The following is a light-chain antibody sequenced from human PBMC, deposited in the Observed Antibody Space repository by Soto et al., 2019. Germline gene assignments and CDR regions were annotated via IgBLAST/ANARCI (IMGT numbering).Light chain of an antibody. CDR1: SSDVGGYNY. J-gene: IGLJ1*01. CDR3: TSYAGSKGV. CDR2: EVS. Sequence: QSALTQPPSASGSPGQSVTISCTGTSSDVGGYNYVSWYQQHPGKAPKLMIYEVSKRPSGVPDRFSGTKSGNTASLTVYGLQAEDEADYYCTSYAGSKGVFGTGTKVTVL. V-gene: IGLV2-8*01.